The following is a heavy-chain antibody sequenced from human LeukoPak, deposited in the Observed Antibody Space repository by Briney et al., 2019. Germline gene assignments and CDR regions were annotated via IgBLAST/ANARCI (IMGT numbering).Heavy chain of an antibody. CDR2: ISSSGCTI. Sequence: PGGSLRLPCAASGFTFSSYEMNWVRQAPGKGLEWVSYISSSGCTIYYADSVKGRFTISRDNAKNSLYLQMNSLRAEDTAVYYCAELGITMIGGVWGKGTTVTISS. J-gene: IGHJ6*04. V-gene: IGHV3-48*03. D-gene: IGHD3-10*02. CDR3: AELGITMIGGV. CDR1: GFTFSSYE.